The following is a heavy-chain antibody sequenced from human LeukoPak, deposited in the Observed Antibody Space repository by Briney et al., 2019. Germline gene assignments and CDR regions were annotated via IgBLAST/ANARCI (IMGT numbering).Heavy chain of an antibody. Sequence: PGGSLSLSCAASGFTFSSYAMSWVRQAPGKGLEWVSAISGSGGSTYYADSVKGRLTISRHNSKNTLYLQMNSLGAEDTAVYYCAKGFPARAAAGIGWFDPWGQGTLVTVSS. D-gene: IGHD6-13*01. CDR1: GFTFSSYA. J-gene: IGHJ5*02. CDR3: AKGFPARAAAGIGWFDP. V-gene: IGHV3-23*01. CDR2: ISGSGGST.